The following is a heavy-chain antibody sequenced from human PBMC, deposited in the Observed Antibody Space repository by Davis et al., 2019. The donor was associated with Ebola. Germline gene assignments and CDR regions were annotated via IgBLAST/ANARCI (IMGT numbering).Heavy chain of an antibody. CDR3: ARDLAGMDV. J-gene: IGHJ6*02. CDR1: GGSISSYY. CDR2: IYYSGST. Sequence: MPSETLSLTCTVSGGSISSYYWSWIRQPPGKGLEWIGYIYYSGSTNYNPSLKSRVTISVDTSKNQFSLKLSSVTAADTAVYYCARDLAGMDVWGQGTTVTVSS. V-gene: IGHV4-59*01.